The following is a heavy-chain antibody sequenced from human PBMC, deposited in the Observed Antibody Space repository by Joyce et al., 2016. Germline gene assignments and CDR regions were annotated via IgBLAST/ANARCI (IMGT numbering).Heavy chain of an antibody. D-gene: IGHD1-26*01. Sequence: QLVQSGPEVRKPATSVKVSCKTSGFIFNSAAVHWVRQAPGQRLEWTGWIAFGSGNTKYAQNFQQRVTFIRDVSTSTAYMELTSLRSEDTAVYYCATDRVGALSPWGPGTLVTVSS. CDR2: IAFGSGNT. CDR3: ATDRVGALSP. CDR1: GFIFNSAA. J-gene: IGHJ4*02. V-gene: IGHV1-58*01.